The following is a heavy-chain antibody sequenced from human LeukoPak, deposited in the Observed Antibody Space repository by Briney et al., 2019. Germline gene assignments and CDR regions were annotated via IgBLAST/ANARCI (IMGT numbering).Heavy chain of an antibody. CDR3: ATRGTGTTFTPSYYFDY. Sequence: GGSLRFSCAASGFTFSSYAMSWVRQAPGKGLEWVSAISGSGGSTYYADSVKGRFTISRDNSKNTLYLQMNSLRAEDTAVYYCATRGTGTTFTPSYYFDYWGQGTLVTVS. V-gene: IGHV3-23*01. J-gene: IGHJ4*02. D-gene: IGHD1-1*01. CDR1: GFTFSSYA. CDR2: ISGSGGST.